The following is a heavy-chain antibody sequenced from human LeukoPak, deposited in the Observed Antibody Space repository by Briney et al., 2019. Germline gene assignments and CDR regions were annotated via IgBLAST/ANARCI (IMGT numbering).Heavy chain of an antibody. D-gene: IGHD3-22*01. J-gene: IGHJ4*02. V-gene: IGHV3-30*03. CDR3: ARDGSGYYPSYYFDY. CDR1: GFTLSDYG. CDR2: ISYDGSNK. Sequence: PGRSLRLSCVASGFTLSDYGMHWVRQAPGKGLEWVAVISYDGSNKYYADSVKGRFTISRDNSKNTLYLQMNSLRAEDTAVYYCARDGSGYYPSYYFDYWGQGTLVTVSS.